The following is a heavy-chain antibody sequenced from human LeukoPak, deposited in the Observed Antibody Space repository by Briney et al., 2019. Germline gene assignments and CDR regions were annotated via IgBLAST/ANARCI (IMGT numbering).Heavy chain of an antibody. V-gene: IGHV3-23*01. J-gene: IGHJ4*02. D-gene: IGHD2-2*01. CDR3: AKDPGYCSSTSCEGWFAY. CDR2: ISGSGGST. Sequence: GGSLRLSCAASGFTFSSYAMSWVRQAPGKELEWVSAISGSGGSTYYADSVKGRFTISRDNSKNTLYLQMNSLRAEDTAVYYCAKDPGYCSSTSCEGWFAYWGQGTLVTVSS. CDR1: GFTFSSYA.